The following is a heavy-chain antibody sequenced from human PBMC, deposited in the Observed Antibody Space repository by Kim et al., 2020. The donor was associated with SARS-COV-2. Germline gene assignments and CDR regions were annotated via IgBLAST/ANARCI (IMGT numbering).Heavy chain of an antibody. Sequence: SETLSLTCTVSGGSISSSSYYWGWIRQPPGKGLEWIGSIYYSGSTYYNPSLKSRVTISVDTSKNQFSLKLSSVTAADTAVYYCASLGLHEDWVAERLDYWGQGTLVTVSS. CDR3: ASLGLHEDWVAERLDY. J-gene: IGHJ4*02. CDR2: IYYSGST. V-gene: IGHV4-39*01. CDR1: GGSISSSSYY. D-gene: IGHD1-1*01.